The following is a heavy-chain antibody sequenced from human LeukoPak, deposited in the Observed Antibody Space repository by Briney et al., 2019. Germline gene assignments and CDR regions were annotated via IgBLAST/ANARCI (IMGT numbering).Heavy chain of an antibody. CDR3: AKAYYDFWSGYFDY. Sequence: GGSLRLSCAASGFTFSSYAMKWVRQDPGKGLEWVSGISGSSASTYYADSVKGRFTISRDNSKNTLFLQMNSLRAEDTAVYYCAKAYYDFWSGYFDYWGQGTLVTVSS. CDR1: GFTFSSYA. V-gene: IGHV3-23*01. D-gene: IGHD3-3*01. J-gene: IGHJ4*02. CDR2: ISGSSAST.